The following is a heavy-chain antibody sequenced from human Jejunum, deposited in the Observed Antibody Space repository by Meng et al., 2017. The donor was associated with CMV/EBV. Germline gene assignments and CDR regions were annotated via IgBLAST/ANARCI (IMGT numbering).Heavy chain of an antibody. J-gene: IGHJ4*02. V-gene: IGHV1-18*01. CDR2: FVNNVDT. Sequence: QLGQSGAEVKKPGAPVKVSRKASRYTFTSYDINWVRQATGQGLEWLGWFVNNVDTYSAQKFQGRVTMTTDTHTSTAFMELRSLRSDDTAVYYCARGTPGRSYSDYWGQGTLVTVSS. CDR1: RYTFTSYD. D-gene: IGHD3-10*01. CDR3: ARGTPGRSYSDY.